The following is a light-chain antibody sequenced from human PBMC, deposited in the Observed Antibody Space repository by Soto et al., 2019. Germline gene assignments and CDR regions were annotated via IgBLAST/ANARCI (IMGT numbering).Light chain of an antibody. CDR3: QHFRSFPIT. CDR2: AAS. J-gene: IGKJ5*01. V-gene: IGKV1-6*01. Sequence: AIQMTKSPSFLAASVGHRVTVTCRASRAIGSDLGWYQQKPGKAPTLLIYAASNLQSGVPSRFRGSRSGTEFTLTVSSLQPEDFATYYCQHFRSFPITFGQGTLLEI. CDR1: RAIGSD.